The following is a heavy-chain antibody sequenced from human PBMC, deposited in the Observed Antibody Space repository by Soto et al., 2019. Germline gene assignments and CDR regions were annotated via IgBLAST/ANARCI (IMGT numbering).Heavy chain of an antibody. CDR2: LIHGGST. CDR1: NSSLGAFH. J-gene: IGHJ3*01. Sequence: SETLSLTCAIYNSSLGAFHWTWIRQPPGKGLEWIGELIHGGSTNYNPSLKSRVTFSLDTSRSQFSLHLMSVTAADSAVYYCARSPLSYDHVRQTWREVGDSFDVWGRGTPVTVSS. D-gene: IGHD3-10*02. V-gene: IGHV4-34*12. CDR3: ARSPLSYDHVRQTWREVGDSFDV.